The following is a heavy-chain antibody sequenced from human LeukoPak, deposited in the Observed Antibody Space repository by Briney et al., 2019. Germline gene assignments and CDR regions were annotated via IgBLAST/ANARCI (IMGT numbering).Heavy chain of an antibody. D-gene: IGHD5-24*01. J-gene: IGHJ4*02. Sequence: GGSLRLSCAASGFTFSSYGMHWVRQAPGKGLEWVAFIRYDGSNKYYADSVKGRFTISRDNSKNTLYLQMNSLRAEDTAVYCCARERGLGDGYNELDYWGQGTLVTVSS. CDR1: GFTFSSYG. CDR3: ARERGLGDGYNELDY. CDR2: IRYDGSNK. V-gene: IGHV3-30*02.